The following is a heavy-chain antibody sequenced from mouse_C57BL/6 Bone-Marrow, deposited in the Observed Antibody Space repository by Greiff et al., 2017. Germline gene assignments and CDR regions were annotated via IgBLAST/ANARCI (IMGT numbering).Heavy chain of an antibody. CDR2: IDPSDSYT. CDR1: GYTFTSYW. CDR3: ARDLQITTAYAMDY. Sequence: QVQLQQPGAELVRPGTSVKLSCKASGYTFTSYWMHWVKQRPGQGLEWIGVIDPSDSYTNYNGKFKGKATLTADKSSSTAYMQLSSLTSEDSAVYFCARDLQITTAYAMDYWGQGTSVTVSS. J-gene: IGHJ4*01. D-gene: IGHD1-2*01. V-gene: IGHV1-59*01.